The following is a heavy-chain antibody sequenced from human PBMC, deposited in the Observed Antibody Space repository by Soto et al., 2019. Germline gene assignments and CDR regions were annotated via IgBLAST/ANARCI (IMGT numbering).Heavy chain of an antibody. CDR1: GGSISSGGYS. V-gene: IGHV4-30-2*01. J-gene: IGHJ4*02. CDR3: ARRPYGDYDTEMFDY. Sequence: SETLSLTCAVSGGSISSGGYSWSWIRQPPGKGLEWIGYIYHSGSTYYNPSLKSRVTISVDRSKNQFSLKLSSVTAADTAVYYCARRPYGDYDTEMFDYWGQGTLVTVSS. CDR2: IYHSGST. D-gene: IGHD4-17*01.